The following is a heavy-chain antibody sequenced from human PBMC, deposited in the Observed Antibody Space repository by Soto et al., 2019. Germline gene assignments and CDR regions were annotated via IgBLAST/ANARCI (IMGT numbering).Heavy chain of an antibody. CDR1: GFTFSSYS. CDR3: ARDSDIVVVVAATGVYMDV. V-gene: IGHV3-21*01. J-gene: IGHJ6*03. D-gene: IGHD2-15*01. Sequence: GGSLRLSCAASGFTFSSYSMNWVRQAPGKGLEWVSSISSSSSYIYYADPVKGRFTNSRDNAKNSLYLQMNSLRAEDTAVYYCARDSDIVVVVAATGVYMDVWGKGTTVTVSS. CDR2: ISSSSSYI.